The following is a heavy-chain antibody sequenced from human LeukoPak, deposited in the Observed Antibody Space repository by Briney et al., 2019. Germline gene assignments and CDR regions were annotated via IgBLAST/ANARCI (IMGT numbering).Heavy chain of an antibody. CDR1: GGTFTSYA. CDR3: ARAVIAAAATFDY. Sequence: SVKVSCKASGGTFTSYAISWVRQAPGQGVEWMGGIIPIFGTANYAQKFQGRVTITADESTSTAYMELSSLRSEHTAVYYCARAVIAAAATFDYWGQGTLVTVSS. CDR2: IIPIFGTA. D-gene: IGHD6-13*01. V-gene: IGHV1-69*13. J-gene: IGHJ4*02.